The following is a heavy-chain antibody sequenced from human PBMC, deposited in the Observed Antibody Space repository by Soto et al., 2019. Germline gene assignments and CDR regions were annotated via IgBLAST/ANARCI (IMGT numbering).Heavy chain of an antibody. CDR1: GDSISRGGYY. CDR2: IYHSGSS. V-gene: IGHV4-31*03. J-gene: IGHJ5*01. CDR3: ARTTMKLVVSHFDS. Sequence: QVQLQESGPGLVKPSQTLSLTCTVSGDSISRGGYYWTWIRQHPGKGLEWIGYIYHSGSSFYNPSHKSRAMLCVDTSKNQFSLRLSSVTAADTAVYYCARTTMKLVVSHFDSCGQGTLVTVS. D-gene: IGHD3-16*02.